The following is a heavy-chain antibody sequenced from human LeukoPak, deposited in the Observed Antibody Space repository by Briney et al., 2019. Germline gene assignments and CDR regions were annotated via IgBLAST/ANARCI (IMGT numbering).Heavy chain of an antibody. J-gene: IGHJ5*02. Sequence: GGSLRLSCAASGFTFSDYYMSWIRQAPGKGLEWVSYISSSGSTIYYADSVKGRFTISRDNSKNTLYLQMNSLRAEDTAVYYCAKDVRRYCSSTSCYQVRFDPWGQGTLVTVSS. CDR1: GFTFSDYY. D-gene: IGHD2-2*01. V-gene: IGHV3-11*04. CDR3: AKDVRRYCSSTSCYQVRFDP. CDR2: ISSSGSTI.